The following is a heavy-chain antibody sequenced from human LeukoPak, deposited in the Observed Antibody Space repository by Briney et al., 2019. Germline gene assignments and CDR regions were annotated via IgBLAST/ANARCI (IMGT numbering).Heavy chain of an antibody. D-gene: IGHD2-2*01. V-gene: IGHV4-39*01. CDR2: IYCSGST. CDR3: ARQHVSYCSTTSCSAGFVDS. Sequence: SETLSLTCTVSGGSISSSSYYWGWIRQPPGKGLEWIGSIYCSGSTYYNPSLKSRVTISVDTSKNQFSLKLSSVTAADTAVYYCARQHVSYCSTTSCSAGFVDSWGQGTLVTVSS. CDR1: GGSISSSSYY. J-gene: IGHJ4*02.